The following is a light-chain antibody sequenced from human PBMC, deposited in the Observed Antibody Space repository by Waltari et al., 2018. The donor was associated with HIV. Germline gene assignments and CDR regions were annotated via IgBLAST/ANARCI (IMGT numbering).Light chain of an antibody. J-gene: IGLJ3*02. Sequence: QSALTQPASVSGSPGQSITISCTGSSSDVGGYHFVPWYQQHPGKAPRFLIYDVTTRPSGVSDRFSGSRSGDTASLTISGLQPEDEADYYCESYTSTSVWVFGGGTRLTVL. CDR3: ESYTSTSVWV. CDR2: DVT. V-gene: IGLV2-14*03. CDR1: SSDVGGYHF.